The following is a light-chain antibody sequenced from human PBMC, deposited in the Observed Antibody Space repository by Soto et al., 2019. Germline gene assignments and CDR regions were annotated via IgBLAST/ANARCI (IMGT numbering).Light chain of an antibody. V-gene: IGLV2-14*01. Sequence: QSALTQPASVSGSPGQSITISCAGTSRDIGGFPFVSWYQQHPGKVPKVIIYQVSDQPSGVSNRLSGSKSGNTASLTISGLQAEDEADYYCSSYTSTATRVFGGGTKLTVL. CDR3: SSYTSTATRV. J-gene: IGLJ2*01. CDR2: QVS. CDR1: SRDIGGFPF.